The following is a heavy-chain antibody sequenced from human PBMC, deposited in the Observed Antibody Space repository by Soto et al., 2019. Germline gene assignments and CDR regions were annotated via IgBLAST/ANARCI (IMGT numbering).Heavy chain of an antibody. Sequence: QVQLVESGGGVVQPGRSLRLSCAASGFTFSSYGMHWVRQAPGKGLEWVAVIWYDGSNKYYADSVKGRFTISRDNSKNTLYRQMNSMRAEDTAVYYCARDTGGLVGFDYWGQGNLVTVSS. CDR3: ARDTGGLVGFDY. D-gene: IGHD2-8*02. V-gene: IGHV3-33*01. CDR1: GFTFSSYG. J-gene: IGHJ4*02. CDR2: IWYDGSNK.